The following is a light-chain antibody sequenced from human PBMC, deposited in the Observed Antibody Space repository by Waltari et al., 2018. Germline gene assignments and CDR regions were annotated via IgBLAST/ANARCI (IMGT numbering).Light chain of an antibody. V-gene: IGLV2-23*02. CDR1: SSDVGNYNL. CDR3: CSYAGLGIYV. Sequence: QSGLTQPASVSGSPGQSITISCTGTSSDVGNYNLVSWYQQYPGKAPKLMVYEVTRRPSGVSDRCSGSKSGNTASLTIYGLQSEDEADYYCCSYAGLGIYVFGTGTKVTVL. CDR2: EVT. J-gene: IGLJ1*01.